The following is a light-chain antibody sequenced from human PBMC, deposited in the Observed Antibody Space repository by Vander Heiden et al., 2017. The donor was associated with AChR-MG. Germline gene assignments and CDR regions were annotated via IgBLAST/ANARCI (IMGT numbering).Light chain of an antibody. J-gene: IGKJ3*01. CDR3: QQYDSAPFS. CDR2: WAS. CDR1: QSVLFISNNKNY. Sequence: DIVLTQSPASLAVSLGERATINCKSSQSVLFISNNKNYLAWYQQKPGQSPKLLLYWASTRESGVPDRFSGSGSGTDFTLTISFLQAEDVAVYYCQQYDSAPFSFGHGTKVDIK. V-gene: IGKV4-1*01.